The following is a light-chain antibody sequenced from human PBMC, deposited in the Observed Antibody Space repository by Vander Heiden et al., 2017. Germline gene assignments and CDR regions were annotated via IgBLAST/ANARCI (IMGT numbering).Light chain of an antibody. V-gene: IGLV3-21*02. CDR3: QVWDSSSDDRE. J-gene: IGLJ2*01. CDR1: NIGLKS. Sequence: YVLTQPPSVSVAPGQTARMTCGGQNIGLKSVAWYSQRPGQAPELVIYNDGDRASGIPERFTGSNSGNTATLTISRVEAGDEADYYCQVWDSSSDDREFGGGTKLTVL. CDR2: NDG.